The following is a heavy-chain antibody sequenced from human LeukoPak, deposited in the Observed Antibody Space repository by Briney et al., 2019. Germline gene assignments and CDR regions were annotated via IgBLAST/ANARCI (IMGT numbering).Heavy chain of an antibody. Sequence: PGGSLGLSCAASGFTFSSHAMSWVRQAPGKGLEWVSGISGSGYGTYYADSVKGRFTISRDNSQNTLYLQMNSLRAEDKAVYYCAKDQRGYDKPADCWGQGTLVTVSS. CDR2: ISGSGYGT. CDR3: AKDQRGYDKPADC. J-gene: IGHJ4*02. CDR1: GFTFSSHA. D-gene: IGHD3-22*01. V-gene: IGHV3-23*01.